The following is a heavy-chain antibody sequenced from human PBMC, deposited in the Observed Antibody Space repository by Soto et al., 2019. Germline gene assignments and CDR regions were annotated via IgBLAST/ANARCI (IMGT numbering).Heavy chain of an antibody. CDR2: IYPGDSDT. V-gene: IGHV5-51*01. J-gene: IGHJ5*02. D-gene: IGHD6-6*01. CDR3: ARRTSFEAARPFEP. Sequence: GESLKISCKASGYIIKNYWIGWVRQMPGKGLEWMGIIYPGDSDTRYSPSFQGQVTISADKSISTAYLQWSSLKASDTAMYYCARRTSFEAARPFEPWGQGTLVTVSS. CDR1: GYIIKNYW.